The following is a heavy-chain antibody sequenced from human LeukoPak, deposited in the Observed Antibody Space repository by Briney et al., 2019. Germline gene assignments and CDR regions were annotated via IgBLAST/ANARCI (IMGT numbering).Heavy chain of an antibody. D-gene: IGHD6-13*01. J-gene: IGHJ4*02. V-gene: IGHV3-43D*03. CDR3: AKDIAGSSWYPDY. CDR1: GFTFDDYA. CDR2: ISWDGGST. Sequence: GGSLRLSCAASGFTFDDYAMHWVRQAPGKGLEWVSLISWDGGSTYYADSVKGRFTISRDNSKNSLYLQMNSLRAEDTALYYCAKDIAGSSWYPDYWGQGTLVTVSS.